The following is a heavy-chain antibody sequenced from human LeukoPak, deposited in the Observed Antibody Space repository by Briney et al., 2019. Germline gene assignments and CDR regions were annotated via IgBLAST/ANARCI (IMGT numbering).Heavy chain of an antibody. D-gene: IGHD2-15*01. V-gene: IGHV3-23*01. CDR2: ISGSNPGT. J-gene: IGHJ4*02. Sequence: GGSLRLSCAASGFTFSTYAMSCVRQTPGKGLEWVAAISGSNPGTYHANSVKGRFTISRDNSKNTLHLQMSGLRAEDTARYYCAKAPVGHCSGAFCYHFDSWGQGTLVTVSS. CDR3: AKAPVGHCSGAFCYHFDS. CDR1: GFTFSTYA.